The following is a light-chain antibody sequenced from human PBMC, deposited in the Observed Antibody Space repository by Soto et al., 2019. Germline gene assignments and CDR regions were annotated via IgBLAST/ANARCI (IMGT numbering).Light chain of an antibody. Sequence: QSVLTQPPSASGTPGQRVTISCSGSSSNIGTNAVTWYQHLPGTAPKLLIYGQNQRPAGVPDRFSGSKSGTSASLAISWLQSEDEADYYCAVCDYSLAGRVFGGGTQLTVL. CDR1: SSNIGTNA. CDR2: GQN. J-gene: IGLJ2*01. V-gene: IGLV1-44*01. CDR3: AVCDYSLAGRV.